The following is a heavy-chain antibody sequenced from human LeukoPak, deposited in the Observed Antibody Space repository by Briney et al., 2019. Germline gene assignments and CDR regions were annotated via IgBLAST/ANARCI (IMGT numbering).Heavy chain of an antibody. D-gene: IGHD6-6*01. J-gene: IGHJ4*02. Sequence: SETLSLTCTVSGGSISTYYWSWVRQPPGRGLEWVGYIYYSGSTNYNPSLKSRVTISIDTSKNQFSLNLSSFTAAYPARFYFAIAKWLGYNSSSSDSDYDFDYWGPGTLVTVSS. CDR3: AIAKWLGYNSSSSDSDYDFDY. V-gene: IGHV4-59*12. CDR2: IYYSGST. CDR1: GGSISTYY.